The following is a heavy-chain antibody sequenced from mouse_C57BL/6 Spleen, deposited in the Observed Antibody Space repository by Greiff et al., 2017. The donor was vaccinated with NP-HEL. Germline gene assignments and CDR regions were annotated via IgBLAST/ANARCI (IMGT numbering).Heavy chain of an antibody. CDR3: ARERDGSLEDYFDY. V-gene: IGHV3-6*01. CDR1: GYSITSGYY. J-gene: IGHJ2*01. CDR2: ISYDGSN. D-gene: IGHD2-3*01. Sequence: EVQVVESGPGLVKPSQSLSLTCSVTGYSITSGYYWNWIRQFPGNKLEWMGYISYDGSNNYNPSLKNRISITRDTSKNQFFLKLNSVTTEDTATYYCARERDGSLEDYFDYWGQGTTLTVSS.